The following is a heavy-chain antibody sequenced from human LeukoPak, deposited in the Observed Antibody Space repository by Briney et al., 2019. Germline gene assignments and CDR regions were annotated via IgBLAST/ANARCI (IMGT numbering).Heavy chain of an antibody. CDR1: GFTFSNAW. J-gene: IGHJ4*02. V-gene: IGHV3-15*01. CDR2: IKSKTDGGTT. CDR3: TTTVGVVYDILTGYYRLYYFDY. Sequence: GGSRRLSCAASGFTFSNAWMSWVRQAPGKGLEWVGRIKSKTDGGTTDYAAPVKGRFTISRDDSKNTLYLQMNSLKTEDTAVYSCTTTVGVVYDILTGYYRLYYFDYWGQGTLVTVSS. D-gene: IGHD3-9*01.